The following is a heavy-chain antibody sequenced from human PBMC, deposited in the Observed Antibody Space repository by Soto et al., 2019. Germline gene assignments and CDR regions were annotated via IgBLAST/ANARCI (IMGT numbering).Heavy chain of an antibody. V-gene: IGHV1-18*01. CDR3: ARALGYSGYAGMDV. J-gene: IGHJ6*02. CDR1: GYTFTIYG. Sequence: QVQLVQSGGEVKKPGASVKVSCKASGYTFTIYGINWVRQATGQGLEWMGWISPDNGNTNYAQKLQGRVTMTTDTSTSTADMELRSLRSDDTAVYYCARALGYSGYAGMDVWGQGTTVTVSS. D-gene: IGHD5-12*01. CDR2: ISPDNGNT.